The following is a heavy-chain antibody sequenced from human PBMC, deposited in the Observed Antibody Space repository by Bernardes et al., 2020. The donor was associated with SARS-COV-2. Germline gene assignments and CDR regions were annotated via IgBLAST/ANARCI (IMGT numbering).Heavy chain of an antibody. CDR2: INSDGTNT. Sequence: GGSLRLSCAASGFTVSSFWMHWVRQAPGKGLVWVSRINSDGTNTIYAESVKGRFIISSDRSKNTLYLQMNSLRDDDTGVYYCGRGYCSGGTCYGFWFDPWGQGTLVTVSS. CDR3: GRGYCSGGTCYGFWFDP. CDR1: GFTVSSFW. J-gene: IGHJ5*02. V-gene: IGHV3-74*01. D-gene: IGHD2-15*01.